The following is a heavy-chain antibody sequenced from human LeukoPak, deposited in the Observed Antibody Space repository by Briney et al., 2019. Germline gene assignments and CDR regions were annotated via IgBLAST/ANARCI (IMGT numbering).Heavy chain of an antibody. J-gene: IGHJ4*02. CDR1: GGSFSGDY. CDR2: INHSGST. V-gene: IGHV4-34*01. CDR3: ARFSRAVTTFDY. Sequence: SETLSLTCAVYGGSFSGDYWSWIRQPPGKGLEWIGEINHSGSTNYNPSLKSRVTISVDTSKNQFSLKLSSVTAADTAVYYCARFSRAVTTFDYWGQGTLVTVSS. D-gene: IGHD4-17*01.